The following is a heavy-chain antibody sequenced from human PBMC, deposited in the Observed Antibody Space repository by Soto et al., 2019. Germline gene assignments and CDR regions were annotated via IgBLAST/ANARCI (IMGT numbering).Heavy chain of an antibody. J-gene: IGHJ3*02. CDR1: GFTFSSYA. CDR2: IWYDGSNK. CDR3: ARETVLLWFGELLNDAFDI. D-gene: IGHD3-10*01. V-gene: IGHV3-33*08. Sequence: GGSLRLSCAASGFTFSSYAMHWVRQAPGKGLEWVAVIWYDGSNKYYADSVKGRFTISRDNSKNTLYLQMNSLRAEDTAVYYCARETVLLWFGELLNDAFDIWGQGTMVTVSS.